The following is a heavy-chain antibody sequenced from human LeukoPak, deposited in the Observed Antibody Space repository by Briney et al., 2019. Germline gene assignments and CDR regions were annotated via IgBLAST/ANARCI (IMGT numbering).Heavy chain of an antibody. CDR1: GGSFSSGGYY. CDR2: LHYSGST. D-gene: IGHD3-22*01. J-gene: IGHJ3*02. V-gene: IGHV4-31*03. CDR3: ARGLTRIVQNAFDI. Sequence: NPSQTLSLTCSVPGGSFSSGGYYWSWIRQSPGKGLEWIGYLHYSGSTYYNPSLRSRLTFSVDTSKNQFSLDLSSVTAADTAVYYCARGLTRIVQNAFDIWGQGTMVTVSS.